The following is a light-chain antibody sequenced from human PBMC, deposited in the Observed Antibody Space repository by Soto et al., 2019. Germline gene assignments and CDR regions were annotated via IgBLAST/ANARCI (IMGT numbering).Light chain of an antibody. CDR3: QSYDDSLSVHYV. CDR2: GNT. Sequence: QSVLTHPPSESVAPGQRVTISCTGSSSNIGSTYDVQWYQQLPGTAPKLLIHGNTDRPSGVPDRFSGSKSGTSASLAITGLQADDEADCYCQSYDDSLSVHYVFGTGTKVTVL. V-gene: IGLV1-40*01. CDR1: SSNIGSTYD. J-gene: IGLJ1*01.